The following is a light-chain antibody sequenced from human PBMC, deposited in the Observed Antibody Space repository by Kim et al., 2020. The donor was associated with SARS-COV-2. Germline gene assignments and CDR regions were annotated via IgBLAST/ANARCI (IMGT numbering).Light chain of an antibody. Sequence: EIVMTQSPATLSVSPGERATLSCRASQSVSSNLAWYQQKPGQAPRLLIYGASTRATGIPARFSGSGSGTEFTLTISSLQSEYFAVYYCQQYNNWPLLYTFGQGTKLEI. V-gene: IGKV3-15*01. CDR1: QSVSSN. CDR3: QQYNNWPLLYT. J-gene: IGKJ2*01. CDR2: GAS.